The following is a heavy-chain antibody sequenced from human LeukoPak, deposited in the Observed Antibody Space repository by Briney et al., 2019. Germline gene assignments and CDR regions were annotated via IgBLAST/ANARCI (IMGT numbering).Heavy chain of an antibody. CDR2: MYHSGST. V-gene: IGHV4-38-2*02. CDR1: GYSISSGYY. J-gene: IGHJ4*02. CDR3: ARDRVRDGYNLDY. D-gene: IGHD5-24*01. Sequence: SEALSLTCTVSGYSISSGYYWGWMRQPPGKGLEWIGSMYHSGSTYFNPSLKSRVTISVDTSKNQFSLNLSSVTAADTAVYYCARDRVRDGYNLDYWGQGTLVTVSS.